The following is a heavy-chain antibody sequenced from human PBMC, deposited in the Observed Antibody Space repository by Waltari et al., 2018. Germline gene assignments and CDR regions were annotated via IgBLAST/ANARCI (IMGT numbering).Heavy chain of an antibody. CDR3: TRDRDWVLFDY. CDR2: ISHDGSTT. CDR1: GFSCSTYV. J-gene: IGHJ4*02. V-gene: IGHV3-74*01. Sequence: EVLLVESGGGLGQPGGSLRLSCAASGFSCSTYVMHWVRQAPGKGLVWVSRISHDGSTTTYGDSVKGRFTVSRDNAKNTLYLQMNSLRAEDTAVYYCTRDRDWVLFDYWGQGTLVTVSS. D-gene: IGHD2-21*02.